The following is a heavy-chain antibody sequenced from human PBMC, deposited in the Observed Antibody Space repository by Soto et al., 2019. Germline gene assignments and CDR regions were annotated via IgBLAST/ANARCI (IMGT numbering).Heavy chain of an antibody. D-gene: IGHD2-2*02. J-gene: IGHJ4*02. V-gene: IGHV1-3*01. CDR3: ASSITVPAAIGY. CDR1: GYTFTSYA. Sequence: QVQLVQSGAEVKKPGASVKVSCKASGYTFTSYAMHWVRQAPGQRLEWMGWINAGNGNTKYSQKFQGRVTITRDTSASTAYMELSSLRSADTDVYDCASSITVPAAIGYWGQGTLVTFSS. CDR2: INAGNGNT.